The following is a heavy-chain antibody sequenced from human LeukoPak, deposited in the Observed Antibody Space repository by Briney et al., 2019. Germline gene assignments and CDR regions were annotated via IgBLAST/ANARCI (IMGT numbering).Heavy chain of an antibody. D-gene: IGHD1-26*01. J-gene: IGHJ6*03. CDR2: ISSSGSTI. CDR1: GFTFSSYW. CDR3: AKFDAEYTGSYSFYYYMDV. V-gene: IGHV3-48*04. Sequence: PGGSLRLSCAASGFTFSSYWMSWVRQAPGKGLEWVSYISSSGSTIYYADSVKGRFTISRDNAKNSLYLQMNSLKAEDTAVYYCAKFDAEYTGSYSFYYYMDVWGKGTTVTVSS.